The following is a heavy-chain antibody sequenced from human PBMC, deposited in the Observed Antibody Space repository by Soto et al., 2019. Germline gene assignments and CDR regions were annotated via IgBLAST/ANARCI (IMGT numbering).Heavy chain of an antibody. V-gene: IGHV1-69*13. CDR1: GGTFSSYR. Sequence: SVKVSCKASGGTFSSYRINWVRQAPGQGLEWVGGIVPIRRTADIAQKFQGRVTITADESARTACMELRSLKSQDTAVYYCARDSGAKLSSSWGQGTPVTVSS. D-gene: IGHD2-2*01. J-gene: IGHJ4*02. CDR3: ARDSGAKLSSS. CDR2: IVPIRRTA.